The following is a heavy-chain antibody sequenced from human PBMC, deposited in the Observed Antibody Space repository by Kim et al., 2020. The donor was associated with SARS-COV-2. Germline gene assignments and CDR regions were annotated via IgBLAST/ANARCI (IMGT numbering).Heavy chain of an antibody. CDR1: GYTFTSYG. D-gene: IGHD1-26*01. J-gene: IGHJ6*02. CDR3: ARGGSYINYYYYGMDV. V-gene: IGHV1-18*01. Sequence: ASVKVSCKASGYTFTSYGISWVRQAPGQGLEWMGWISAYNGNTNYAQKLQGRVTMTTHTSTSTAYMELRSLRSDDTAVYYFARGGSYINYYYYGMDVWGQGTTVTVSS. CDR2: ISAYNGNT.